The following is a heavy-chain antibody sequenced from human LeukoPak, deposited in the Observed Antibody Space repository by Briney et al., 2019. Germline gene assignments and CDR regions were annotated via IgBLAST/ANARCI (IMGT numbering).Heavy chain of an antibody. CDR1: GGSFSGYY. V-gene: IGHV4-34*01. CDR2: INHSGST. J-gene: IGHJ4*02. D-gene: IGHD2-2*01. CDR3: ARVYKWGYQLLYYFDY. Sequence: SETLSLTCAVYGGSFSGYYWSWLRQPPGKGLEWIGEINHSGSTNYNSSLKSRVTISVDTSKNQFSLKLSSVTAADTAVYYCARVYKWGYQLLYYFDYWDQGTLVTVSS.